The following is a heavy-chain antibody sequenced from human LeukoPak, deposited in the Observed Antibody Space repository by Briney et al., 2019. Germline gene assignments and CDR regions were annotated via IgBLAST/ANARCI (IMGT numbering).Heavy chain of an antibody. D-gene: IGHD2-2*01. CDR3: ARGSHVPAAIGWFDP. J-gene: IGHJ5*02. V-gene: IGHV1-69*13. Sequence: SVTVSCTASGGTFSSYAISWVRQAPGQGLEWMGGIIPIFGTANYAQKFQGRVTITADESTSTAYMELSSLRSEDTAVYYCARGSHVPAAIGWFDPWGQGTLVTVPS. CDR2: IIPIFGTA. CDR1: GGTFSSYA.